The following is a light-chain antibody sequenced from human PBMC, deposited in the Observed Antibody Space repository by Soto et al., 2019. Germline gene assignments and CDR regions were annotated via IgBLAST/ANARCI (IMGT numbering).Light chain of an antibody. V-gene: IGKV1-5*01. CDR3: QQYESYSIT. CDR2: DAS. CDR1: QSIRSW. Sequence: DFQMTQSPSTLSASVGDRVTITCRASQSIRSWLAWYQKKPGKAPKLLIYDASSLQSGVPSRFSGRGSGTEFTLTISSLQPDDFATYYCQQYESYSITFGGGTKVEI. J-gene: IGKJ4*01.